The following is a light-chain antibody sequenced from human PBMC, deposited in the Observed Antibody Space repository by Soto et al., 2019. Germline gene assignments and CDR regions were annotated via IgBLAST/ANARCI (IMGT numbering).Light chain of an antibody. J-gene: IGKJ2*01. Sequence: IQMTQSPSSLSASVGDSVTVTCRASQSINIYLNWYQQKPGYAPTLLIYGASSLQSGVASRFTGGGSPTDFILTISSLQPEDFATYYCQQSYRSPYTFGQGTKLEIK. CDR1: QSINIY. CDR2: GAS. V-gene: IGKV1-39*01. CDR3: QQSYRSPYT.